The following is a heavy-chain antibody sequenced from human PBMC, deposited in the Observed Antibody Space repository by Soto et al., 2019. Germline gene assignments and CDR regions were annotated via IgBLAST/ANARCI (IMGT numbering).Heavy chain of an antibody. CDR3: ARVDSSSTAATGFDY. V-gene: IGHV3-33*01. J-gene: IGHJ4*02. D-gene: IGHD6-25*01. CDR1: GFTFSGFG. Sequence: GGSLRRSCAACGFTFSGFGLHWVRQAPGKGLEWVALIWYDGSNKYYADSVKGRFTISRDNSKNTLYLQMDSLRAEDTAMYYCARVDSSSTAATGFDYWGQGALVSVSS. CDR2: IWYDGSNK.